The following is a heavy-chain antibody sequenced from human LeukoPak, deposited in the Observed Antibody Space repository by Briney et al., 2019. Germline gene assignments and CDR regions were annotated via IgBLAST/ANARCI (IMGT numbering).Heavy chain of an antibody. D-gene: IGHD6-19*01. Sequence: SETLSLTCTVSGGSLSSYYWSWIRQPPGKGLEGIGYIYYSGSTNYNPSLKSRVTISVDTSKNQFSLKLSSATAADTAVYYCAREAGRGNDYWGQGTLVTVSS. V-gene: IGHV4-59*01. CDR3: AREAGRGNDY. CDR2: IYYSGST. CDR1: GGSLSSYY. J-gene: IGHJ4*02.